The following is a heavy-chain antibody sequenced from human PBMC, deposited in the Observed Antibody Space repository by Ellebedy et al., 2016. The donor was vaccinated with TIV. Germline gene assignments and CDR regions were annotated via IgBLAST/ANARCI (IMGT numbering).Heavy chain of an antibody. D-gene: IGHD4-17*01. V-gene: IGHV3-23*01. CDR2: VSGSGGPT. CDR3: AKDGDSLSGDYRYYFDY. Sequence: GESLKISCAASGFTFNNYAMSWVRQAPGKGLEWVSAVSGSGGPTSYADSVKGRFTISRDNSKNTLYLQMNSLRAEDTAVYYCAKDGDSLSGDYRYYFDYWGQGTLVTVSS. CDR1: GFTFNNYA. J-gene: IGHJ4*02.